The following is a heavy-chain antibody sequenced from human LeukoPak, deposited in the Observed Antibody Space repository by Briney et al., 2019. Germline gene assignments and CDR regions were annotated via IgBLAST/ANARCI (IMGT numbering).Heavy chain of an antibody. CDR3: TKWSGFGDD. J-gene: IGHJ4*02. V-gene: IGHV3-23*01. Sequence: GGSLRLSCAASGFTFSSNSMTWVRQTPGKGLEWVSGISGSGDSTFYADSVKGRFTISRDNSRNTLYLQMSSLRPEDTAVYYCTKWSGFGDDWGQGALVTVSS. CDR2: ISGSGDST. CDR1: GFTFSSNS. D-gene: IGHD3-10*01.